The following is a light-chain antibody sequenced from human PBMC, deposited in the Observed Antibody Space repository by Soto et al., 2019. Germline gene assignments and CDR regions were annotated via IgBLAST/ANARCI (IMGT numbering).Light chain of an antibody. CDR2: GAS. CDR1: QSVSSN. CDR3: QQYGSSGT. V-gene: IGKV3-20*01. Sequence: EIVLTQSPGTLSLSPGARAPLSCRASQSVSSNLAWYQQKPGQAPRLLIYGASSRATGIPDRFSGSGSGTDFTLTISGLEPEDFAVYYCQQYGSSGTFGQGTKVDIK. J-gene: IGKJ1*01.